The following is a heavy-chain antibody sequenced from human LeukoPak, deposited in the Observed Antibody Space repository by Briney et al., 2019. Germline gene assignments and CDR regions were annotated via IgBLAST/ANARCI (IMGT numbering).Heavy chain of an antibody. CDR2: IRYEGIVT. CDR1: EYTFSNYW. J-gene: IGHJ2*01. CDR3: ARANPADFNL. V-gene: IGHV3-74*01. Sequence: GGSLRLSCVPSEYTFSNYWVHWVREPPGKGVVWVSRIRYEGIVTNYADSVEGRFTISRDNAKNTVHLQMNSLRDDDTAVYYCARANPADFNLWGRGTLVTVSS. D-gene: IGHD1-14*01.